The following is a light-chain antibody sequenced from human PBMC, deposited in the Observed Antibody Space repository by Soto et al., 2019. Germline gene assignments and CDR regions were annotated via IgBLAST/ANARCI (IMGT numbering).Light chain of an antibody. Sequence: DIPMTQSPSSLSASVGDRVTITCRAGQSISTDLNWYQQKPGKAPNLLIYAANTLQSGVPSRFSGSGSGTDFTLTISSLQPEDFATYFCQQSYLVPLTFGGGTTVEIK. V-gene: IGKV1-39*01. CDR1: QSISTD. J-gene: IGKJ4*01. CDR2: AAN. CDR3: QQSYLVPLT.